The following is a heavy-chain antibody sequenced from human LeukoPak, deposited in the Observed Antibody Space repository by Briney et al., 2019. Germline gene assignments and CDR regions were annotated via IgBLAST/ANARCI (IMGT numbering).Heavy chain of an antibody. CDR1: GFTFDDYA. Sequence: GGSLRLSCAASGFTFDDYAMHWVRQAPGKGLEWVSGISWNSGSIGYADSVKGQFTISRDNAKNSLYLQMNSLRAEDTALYYCAKDMSAELEEYYFDYWGQGTLVTVSS. J-gene: IGHJ4*02. CDR3: AKDMSAELEEYYFDY. CDR2: ISWNSGSI. V-gene: IGHV3-9*01. D-gene: IGHD1-26*01.